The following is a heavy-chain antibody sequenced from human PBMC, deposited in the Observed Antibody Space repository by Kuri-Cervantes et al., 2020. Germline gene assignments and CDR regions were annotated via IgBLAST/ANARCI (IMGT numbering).Heavy chain of an antibody. CDR3: ARRKGISNYYYYGMDV. CDR2: IKQDGSEK. Sequence: GESLKISCAASGFTFSSYWMSWVRQAPGKGLEWVANIKQDGSEKYYVDSVKGRFTISRDNAKNSLYLQMNSLRAEDTAVYYCARRKGISNYYYYGMDVWGQGTTVTVSS. CDR1: GFTFSSYW. V-gene: IGHV3-7*01. J-gene: IGHJ6*02. D-gene: IGHD3-3*01.